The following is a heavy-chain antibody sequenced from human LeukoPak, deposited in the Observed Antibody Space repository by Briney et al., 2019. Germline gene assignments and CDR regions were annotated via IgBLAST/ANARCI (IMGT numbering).Heavy chain of an antibody. CDR2: ISYDGSNK. D-gene: IGHD5-12*01. V-gene: IGHV3-30-3*01. J-gene: IGHJ4*02. Sequence: GRSLRLSCAASGFTFSSYAMHWVRQAPGKGLEWVAVISYDGSNKYYADSVKGRFTISRDNSKNTLYLQMNSLRAEDTAVYYCARGFTGSGYDLGRALDYWGQGTLVAVSS. CDR3: ARGFTGSGYDLGRALDY. CDR1: GFTFSSYA.